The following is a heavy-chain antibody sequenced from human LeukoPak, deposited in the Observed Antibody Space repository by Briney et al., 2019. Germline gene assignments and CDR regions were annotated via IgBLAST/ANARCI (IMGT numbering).Heavy chain of an antibody. J-gene: IGHJ4*02. Sequence: SETLSLTCTVSGGSISSGGYYWSWIRQPPGKGLEWIGYIYHSGSTNYNPSLQSRVTISVDKSKNQFSLKLSSVTAADTAVYYCARVSAGYNYGNDYWGQGTLVTVSS. D-gene: IGHD5-24*01. CDR2: IYHSGST. V-gene: IGHV4-30-2*01. CDR1: GGSISSGGYY. CDR3: ARVSAGYNYGNDY.